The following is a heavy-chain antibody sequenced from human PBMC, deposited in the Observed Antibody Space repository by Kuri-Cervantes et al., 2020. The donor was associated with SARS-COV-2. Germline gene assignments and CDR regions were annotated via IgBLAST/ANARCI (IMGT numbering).Heavy chain of an antibody. CDR3: AKEIRATTRFDAFDI. CDR1: GFTFSSYA. D-gene: IGHD1-26*01. J-gene: IGHJ3*02. V-gene: IGHV3-23*01. CDR2: ISGSGGST. Sequence: GESLKISCAASGFTFSSYAMSWVRQAPGKGLEWVLAISGSGGSTYYADSVKGRFTISRDNSKNTLYLQMNSLRAEDTAVYYCAKEIRATTRFDAFDIWGQGTMVTVSS.